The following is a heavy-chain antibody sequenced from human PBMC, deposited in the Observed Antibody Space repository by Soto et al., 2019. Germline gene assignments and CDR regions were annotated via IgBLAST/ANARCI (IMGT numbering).Heavy chain of an antibody. Sequence: GESLKISCKGPGYTFTNYWIGWVRQMPGKGLEWMGIIYPGDSDTKYNPSFQGQVTISADKSITTTYLQWSSLKASDTAIYYCAASIFYYGMDVWGQGTTVTVSS. V-gene: IGHV5-51*01. J-gene: IGHJ6*02. CDR1: GYTFTNYW. CDR2: IYPGDSDT. CDR3: AASIFYYGMDV.